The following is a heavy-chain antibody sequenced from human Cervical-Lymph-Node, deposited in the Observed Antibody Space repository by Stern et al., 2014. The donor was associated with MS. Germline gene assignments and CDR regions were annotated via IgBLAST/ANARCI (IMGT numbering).Heavy chain of an antibody. CDR2: IYPGDSDT. D-gene: IGHD3-16*01. J-gene: IGHJ6*02. CDR3: AREGARSLDV. Sequence: DQLVQSGAEVKNPGESLRISCKGSGYNFDTYWIGWVRQMPGQGLEWMGIIYPGDSDTRYSPSFQGQVTISADKSIDTAYLQWSSLKASDTAMYYCAREGARSLDVWGQGTTVTVSS. CDR1: GYNFDTYW. V-gene: IGHV5-51*01.